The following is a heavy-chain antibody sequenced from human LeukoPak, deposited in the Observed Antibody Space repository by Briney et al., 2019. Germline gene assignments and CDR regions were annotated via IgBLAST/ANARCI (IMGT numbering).Heavy chain of an antibody. CDR1: GFTFSSYW. J-gene: IGHJ4*02. V-gene: IGHV3-7*01. D-gene: IGHD5-12*01. Sequence: GGSLRLSCAASGFTFSSYWMNWARQAPGKGLEWVASINHNGNVNYYVDSVKGRFTISRDNAKNSLYLQMNSLRAEDTAVYYCARGRYSGTTYYFDYWGQGTLVTVSS. CDR3: ARGRYSGTTYYFDY. CDR2: INHNGNVN.